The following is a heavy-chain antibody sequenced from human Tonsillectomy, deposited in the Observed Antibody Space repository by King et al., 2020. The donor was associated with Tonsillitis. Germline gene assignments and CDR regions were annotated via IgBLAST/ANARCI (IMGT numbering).Heavy chain of an antibody. CDR1: GYTFSNYG. CDR3: ASETRLAVVAPREYNWFDP. J-gene: IGHJ5*02. CDR2: ISAHNGDT. Sequence: QLVQSGAEVKKPGASVKVSCKASGYTFSNYGFTWVRQAPGQGLEWMGWISAHNGDTDSAQKFQGRVTMTTDTSTSTAYMELRSLRSDDKAVYYCASETRLAVVAPREYNWFDPWGQGTLVTVSS. V-gene: IGHV1-18*04. D-gene: IGHD6-19*01.